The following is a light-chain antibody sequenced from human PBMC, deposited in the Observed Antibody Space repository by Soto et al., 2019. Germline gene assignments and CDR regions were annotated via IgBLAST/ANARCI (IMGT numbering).Light chain of an antibody. CDR1: QSVSSY. CDR3: HHYET. Sequence: EIMLTQSPATLALSPGERATLSCRASQSVSSYLAWYQQKPGQAPRLLMYGASIRAAGVPDRFRGSGSGTEFTLTISRLEPEDFTVYYCHHYETFGQGTKVDI. J-gene: IGKJ1*01. CDR2: GAS. V-gene: IGKV3-20*01.